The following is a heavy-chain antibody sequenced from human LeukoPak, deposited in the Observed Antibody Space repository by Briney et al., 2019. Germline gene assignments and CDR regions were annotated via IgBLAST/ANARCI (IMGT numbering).Heavy chain of an antibody. D-gene: IGHD2/OR15-2a*01. CDR3: ARDLELGY. J-gene: IGHJ4*02. V-gene: IGHV4-59*01. CDR2: INYSGNT. Sequence: PETLSLTCTVSAGSISIYYWSWIRQPPGKGLEWIGYINYSGNTNYNPSLKSRVTISIDTSKNQFYLKLSSVTAADTAVYYCARDLELGYWGQGTLVTVSA. CDR1: AGSISIYY.